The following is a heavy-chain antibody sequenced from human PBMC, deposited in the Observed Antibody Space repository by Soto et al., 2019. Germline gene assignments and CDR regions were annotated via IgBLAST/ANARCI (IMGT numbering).Heavy chain of an antibody. Sequence: SETLSLTCAVYGGSFSGYYWTWIRQPPGTGLEWIGEINHSGSTNYNPSLKSRVTISVDTSKNQFSLKLTSVTTADTAVYYCARDKITGLFDYWGQGTLVTVPS. CDR2: INHSGST. CDR1: GGSFSGYY. CDR3: ARDKITGLFDY. J-gene: IGHJ4*02. V-gene: IGHV4-34*01. D-gene: IGHD2-8*02.